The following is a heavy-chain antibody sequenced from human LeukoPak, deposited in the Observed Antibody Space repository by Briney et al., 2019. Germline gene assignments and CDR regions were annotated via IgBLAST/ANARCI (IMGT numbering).Heavy chain of an antibody. V-gene: IGHV1-2*02. D-gene: IGHD2-15*01. CDR2: INARDGGT. CDR3: ARAVLVVGATQEGY. J-gene: IGHJ4*02. CDR1: GYTFTGYY. Sequence: ASVKVSCKASGYTFTGYYIHWVRQAPGHGLEWMGWINARDGGTGYAQKFQGRVTMTRDTSISTAYLEVSRLTPDDTAVYYCARAVLVVGATQEGYWGQGTLVTVSS.